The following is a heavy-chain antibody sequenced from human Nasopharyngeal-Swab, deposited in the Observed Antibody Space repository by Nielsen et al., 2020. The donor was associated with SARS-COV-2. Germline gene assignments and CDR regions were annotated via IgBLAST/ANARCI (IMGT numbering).Heavy chain of an antibody. CDR2: IYHSGST. D-gene: IGHD3-22*01. Sequence: SGTPSLPPTVSGFSLTTGYFLGRGRQPPRGGGGGIGSIYHSGSTYYNPSLKSRVTISVDTSKNQFSLKLSSVTAADTAVYYCARDLAYYYDSSGYYWAGYYYGMDVWGQGTTVTVSS. V-gene: IGHV4-38-2*02. CDR1: GFSLTTGYF. CDR3: ARDLAYYYDSSGYYWAGYYYGMDV. J-gene: IGHJ6*02.